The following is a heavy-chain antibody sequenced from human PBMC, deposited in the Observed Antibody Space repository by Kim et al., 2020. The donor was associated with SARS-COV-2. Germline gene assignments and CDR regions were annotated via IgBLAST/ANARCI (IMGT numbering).Heavy chain of an antibody. CDR3: ARAGVVAEIIPVGLDV. V-gene: IGHV3-30*03. CDR2: VTKDGSRE. CDR1: GFSFSRYV. J-gene: IGHJ3*01. Sequence: GGSLRLSCAASGFSFSRYVMFWVRQAPGKGLEWVAVVTKDGSREHYTDSVKGRFRIYRDNSKNTLYLQMNSLRPEDTAEYFCARAGVVAEIIPVGLDV. D-gene: IGHD2-21*01.